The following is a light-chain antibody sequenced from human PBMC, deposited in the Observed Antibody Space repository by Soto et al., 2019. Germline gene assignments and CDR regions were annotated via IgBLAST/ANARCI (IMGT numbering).Light chain of an antibody. CDR2: GAS. CDR3: QHYNNWPRT. J-gene: IGKJ1*01. Sequence: EIVMTQSPATLSVSPGERATLSCRASQSVSSNLAWYQQKPGQAPRLLIYGASTRATGIPARFSGSRSGTEFTLTISRLQSEDFAVYYCQHYNNWPRTFGQRTKVEIK. V-gene: IGKV3-15*01. CDR1: QSVSSN.